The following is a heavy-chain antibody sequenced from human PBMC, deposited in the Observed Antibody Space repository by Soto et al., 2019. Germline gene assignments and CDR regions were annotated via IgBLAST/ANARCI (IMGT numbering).Heavy chain of an antibody. D-gene: IGHD6-13*01. V-gene: IGHV3-11*06. CDR1: GFIFSDHY. CDR2: ITSDSRYT. Sequence: FLRLSCAASGFIFSDHYMSWVRQAPGKGLEWISYITSDSRYTNYAGSVKGRFTVSRNNARNSLYLQMNSLRVEDTGVYYCAREGAAAAERAYYFGMDIWGQGTTVTVSS. J-gene: IGHJ6*02. CDR3: AREGAAAAERAYYFGMDI.